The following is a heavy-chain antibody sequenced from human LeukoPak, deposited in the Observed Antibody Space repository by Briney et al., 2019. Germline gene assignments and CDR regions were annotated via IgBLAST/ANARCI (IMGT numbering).Heavy chain of an antibody. CDR2: ISYDGSNR. CDR3: GKGITTIMKEAITTDAFDL. CDR1: GFTFSPYG. D-gene: IGHD3-22*01. V-gene: IGHV3-30*18. Sequence: GGSLRLSCATSGFTFSPYGMHWVRQAPGKGLEWVAVISYDGSNRYYADSVKGRFTISRDNSKNTLYLQMNSLRAEDTAVYYCGKGITTIMKEAITTDAFDLWGQGTMVTVSS. J-gene: IGHJ3*01.